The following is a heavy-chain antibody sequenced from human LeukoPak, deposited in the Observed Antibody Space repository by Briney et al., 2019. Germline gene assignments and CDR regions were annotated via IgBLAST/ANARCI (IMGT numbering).Heavy chain of an antibody. J-gene: IGHJ4*02. D-gene: IGHD6-19*01. Sequence: GGSLRLSCVASGFTFSSNWMSWVRQAPGKGLEWVANIKQDGSEKYYVDSVKGRFTISRDNAKNSLYLQMNSLRAEDTAVYYCAREASLAVAGTPNYWGQGTLVTVSS. V-gene: IGHV3-7*01. CDR3: AREASLAVAGTPNY. CDR1: GFTFSSNW. CDR2: IKQDGSEK.